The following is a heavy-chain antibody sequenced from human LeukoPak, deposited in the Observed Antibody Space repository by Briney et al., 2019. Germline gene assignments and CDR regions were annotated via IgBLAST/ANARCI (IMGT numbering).Heavy chain of an antibody. Sequence: GGSLRLSCAASGFTFSTYGMHWVRQAPDKGLEWVAVMSYDGSNEYYADSVKGRFTISRDNSKNTLSLQMNSLRVEDTAMYFCAKDIQLSTWGLGTMVTVSS. V-gene: IGHV3-30*18. J-gene: IGHJ3*01. CDR3: AKDIQLST. CDR1: GFTFSTYG. CDR2: MSYDGSNE. D-gene: IGHD5-24*01.